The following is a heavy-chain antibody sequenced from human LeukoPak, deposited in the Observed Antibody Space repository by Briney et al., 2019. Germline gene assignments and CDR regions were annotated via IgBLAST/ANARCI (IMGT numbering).Heavy chain of an antibody. CDR2: IIPIFGTA. CDR1: GYTFTSYY. CDR3: ARDGKQQLVQVVFYYYYYMDV. J-gene: IGHJ6*03. Sequence: SVKVSCKASGYTFTSYYMHWVRQAPGQGLEWMGGIIPIFGTANYAQKFQGRVTITADKSTSTAYMELSSLRSEDTAVYYCARDGKQQLVQVVFYYYYYMDVWGKGTTVTVSS. D-gene: IGHD6-13*01. V-gene: IGHV1-69*06.